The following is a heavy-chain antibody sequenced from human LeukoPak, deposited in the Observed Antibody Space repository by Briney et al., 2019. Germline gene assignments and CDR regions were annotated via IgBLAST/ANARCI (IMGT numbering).Heavy chain of an antibody. CDR1: GFTFSSYW. CDR3: AKTGNYNWNGFDY. V-gene: IGHV3-74*01. J-gene: IGHJ4*02. CDR2: INSDGSNT. Sequence: QPGGSLRLSCAASGFTFSSYWMHWVRQVPGKGLVWVSRINSDGSNTRYADSVKGRFTISRDNAKNTLYLQMNSLRAEDTAVYYCAKTGNYNWNGFDYWGQGTLVTVSS. D-gene: IGHD1-20*01.